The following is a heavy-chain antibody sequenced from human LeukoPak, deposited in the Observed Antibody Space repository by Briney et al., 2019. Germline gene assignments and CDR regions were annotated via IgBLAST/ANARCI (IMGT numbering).Heavy chain of an antibody. Sequence: ASVTVSCKASGYTFSSYGISGVRQAPGQGLEGMGWISGYNSKTKYAQKFQGRVIMTTDTSTSTAYMELRSLRSDDTAVYYCARSAVTGTSPFDFWGQGTLVTVSS. V-gene: IGHV1-18*01. CDR2: ISGYNSKT. CDR3: ARSAVTGTSPFDF. D-gene: IGHD6-19*01. J-gene: IGHJ4*02. CDR1: GYTFSSYG.